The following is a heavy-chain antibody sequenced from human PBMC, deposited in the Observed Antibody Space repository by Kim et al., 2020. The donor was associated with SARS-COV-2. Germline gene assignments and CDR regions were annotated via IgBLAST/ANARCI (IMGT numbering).Heavy chain of an antibody. D-gene: IGHD6-19*01. J-gene: IGHJ3*02. Sequence: GGSLRLSCAASGFTFSSYWMTWVRQAPGKGLEWVANIKQDGNQKYYVDSVTGRFTISRDNAKNSLYLQMNSRGAEDTAVYYCARDGDLYSSGKDAFDIWGQGTMVTVSS. CDR1: GFTFSSYW. CDR2: IKQDGNQK. V-gene: IGHV3-7*01. CDR3: ARDGDLYSSGKDAFDI.